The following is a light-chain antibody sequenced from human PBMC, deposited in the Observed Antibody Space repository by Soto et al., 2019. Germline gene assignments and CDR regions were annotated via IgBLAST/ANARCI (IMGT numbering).Light chain of an antibody. CDR1: QSVSSS. CDR2: GAS. J-gene: IGKJ4*01. V-gene: IGKV3-11*01. CDR3: QQRYNWPLT. Sequence: EIVLTHSPATLSLSPGERATLSCRASQSVSSSLAWYQQRPGQAPRRLIYGASNGATGVPARFSGTGSGTDFTLTISSLEPEDFAVYYCQQRYNWPLTFGGGTKVEIK.